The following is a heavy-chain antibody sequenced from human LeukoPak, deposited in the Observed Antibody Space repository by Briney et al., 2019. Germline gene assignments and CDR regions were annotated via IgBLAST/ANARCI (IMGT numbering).Heavy chain of an antibody. J-gene: IGHJ3*02. V-gene: IGHV3-48*01. CDR3: AKALPGYSSGWYTAYAFDI. CDR2: ISSSSFTI. Sequence: GGSLRLSCAASGFTFSSYGMHWVRQAPGKGLEWVSYISSSSFTIHYAGSVKGRFTISRDNAKNSLYLQMNSLRAEDTAVYYCAKALPGYSSGWYTAYAFDIWGQGTMVTVSS. D-gene: IGHD6-19*01. CDR1: GFTFSSYG.